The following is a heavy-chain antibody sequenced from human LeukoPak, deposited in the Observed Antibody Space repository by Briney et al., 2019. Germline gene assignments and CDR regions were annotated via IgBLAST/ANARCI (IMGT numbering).Heavy chain of an antibody. CDR2: ISAYNGNT. J-gene: IGHJ6*02. Sequence: ASVRVSCKASGYTFTSYGISWVRQAPGQGLEWMGWISAYNGNTNYAQKLQGRVTTTTDTSTSTAYMELRSLRSDDTAVYYCAREAYYYDSSGYYPPYYYYYGMDVWGQGTTVTVSS. CDR3: AREAYYYDSSGYYPPYYYYYGMDV. CDR1: GYTFTSYG. D-gene: IGHD3-22*01. V-gene: IGHV1-18*01.